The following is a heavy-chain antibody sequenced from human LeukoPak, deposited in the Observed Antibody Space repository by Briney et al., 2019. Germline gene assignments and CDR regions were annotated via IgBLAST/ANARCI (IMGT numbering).Heavy chain of an antibody. Sequence: GGSLRLSCAASGFTFDDYAMHWVRQAPGKGLEWVSGISWNSGSIGYADSVKGRFTISRDNAKNSLYLQMDSLRAEDTALYYCARDPWLLRYAFDIWGQGTMVTVSS. V-gene: IGHV3-9*01. CDR1: GFTFDDYA. CDR3: ARDPWLLRYAFDI. CDR2: ISWNSGSI. D-gene: IGHD5-12*01. J-gene: IGHJ3*02.